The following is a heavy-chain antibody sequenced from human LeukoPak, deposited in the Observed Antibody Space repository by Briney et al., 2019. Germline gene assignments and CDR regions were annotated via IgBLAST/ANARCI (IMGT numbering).Heavy chain of an antibody. CDR1: GDSVSSNSAS. J-gene: IGHJ4*02. CDR3: AREGGIFYMIDY. D-gene: IGHD2-8*01. Sequence: PSQTLSLTCAISGDSVSSNSASWHWIRQSPSRGLERLGRTYYRSKWGNNYAVSVKSRITIKPDTSKNQFSLQLNSVTSEDTAVYYCAREGGIFYMIDYWGQGTLVTVPS. CDR2: TYYRSKWGN. V-gene: IGHV6-1*01.